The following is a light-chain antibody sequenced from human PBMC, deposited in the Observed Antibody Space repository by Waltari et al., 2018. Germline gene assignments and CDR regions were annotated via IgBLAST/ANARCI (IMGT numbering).Light chain of an antibody. CDR1: NIGSKS. Sequence: SYVLTQPPSVSVAPGKTARITCGGNNIGSKSVHWYRQKPSQAPVLFIYYDSDRPSGIPERFSGSNSGNTATLTISRVEAGDEADYYCQVWDSSSDHVVFGGGTKLTVL. CDR2: YDS. J-gene: IGLJ2*01. V-gene: IGLV3-21*04. CDR3: QVWDSSSDHVV.